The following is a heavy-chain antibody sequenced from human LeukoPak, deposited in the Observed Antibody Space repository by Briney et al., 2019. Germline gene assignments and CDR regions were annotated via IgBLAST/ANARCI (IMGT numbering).Heavy chain of an antibody. D-gene: IGHD2-2*01. J-gene: IGHJ4*02. CDR1: GFTFCDYY. CDR2: ISGSGGST. V-gene: IGHV3-23*01. CDR3: AKGRRARTSCFDY. Sequence: PGGSLRLSCAVTGFTFCDYYMSWIRQARGKGVEWVSAISGSGGSTYYADSAKGRFTISRDNSKNTLYLQMNSLRAEDTAVYYCAKGRRARTSCFDYWGQGTLVTVSS.